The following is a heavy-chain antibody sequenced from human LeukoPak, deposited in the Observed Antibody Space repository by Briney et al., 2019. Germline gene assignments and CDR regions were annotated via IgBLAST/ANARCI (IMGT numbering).Heavy chain of an antibody. Sequence: GGSLRLSCAASGFTFSSYEMNWVRPAPGKGLEWVSYISSGGSTIFYADSVKGRFTISRDNAKNSLFLQMNSLRAEDTAVYYCAKGIESSGSYYTGFDYWGQGTLVTVSS. V-gene: IGHV3-48*03. D-gene: IGHD1-26*01. J-gene: IGHJ4*02. CDR1: GFTFSSYE. CDR3: AKGIESSGSYYTGFDY. CDR2: ISSGGSTI.